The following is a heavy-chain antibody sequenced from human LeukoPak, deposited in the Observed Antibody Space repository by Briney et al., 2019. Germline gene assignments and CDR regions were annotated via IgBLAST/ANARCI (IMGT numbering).Heavy chain of an antibody. V-gene: IGHV3-48*01. Sequence: GGSLRLSCAATGFTLSGHSMNWVRQAPGKGLEWVSYISSSSGTIYYADSVKGRFTISRDNSKNTLYLQMNSLRAEDTAVYYCAKCDSDYYYYYMDVWGKGTTVTVSS. CDR1: GFTLSGHS. D-gene: IGHD1-26*01. CDR2: ISSSSGTI. CDR3: AKCDSDYYYYYMDV. J-gene: IGHJ6*03.